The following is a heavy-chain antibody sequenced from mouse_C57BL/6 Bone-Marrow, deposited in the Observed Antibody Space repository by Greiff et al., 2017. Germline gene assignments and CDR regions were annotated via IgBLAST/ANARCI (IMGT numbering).Heavy chain of an antibody. J-gene: IGHJ2*01. CDR2: IDPETGGT. CDR1: GYTFTDYE. CDR3: TRSMHYCDY. D-gene: IGHD2-3*01. Sequence: QVQLKESGAELVRPGASVTLSCKASGYTFTDYEMHWVKQTPVHGLEWIGAIDPETGGTAYNQKFKGKAILTADKSSSTAYMELRSLTSEDSAVYYCTRSMHYCDYWGQGTTLTVSS. V-gene: IGHV1-15*01.